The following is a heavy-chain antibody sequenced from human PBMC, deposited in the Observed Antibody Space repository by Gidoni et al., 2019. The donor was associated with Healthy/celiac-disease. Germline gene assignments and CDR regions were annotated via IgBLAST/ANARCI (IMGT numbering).Heavy chain of an antibody. Sequence: QVQLVESGGGVVQPGRSLRLSCAASGFTFSSYAMHWVRQAPGKGLEWVAVISYDGSNKYYADSVKGRFTISRDNSKNTLYLQMNSLRAEDTAVYYCARDYGYGDHEDYWGQGTLVTVSS. V-gene: IGHV3-30-3*01. D-gene: IGHD4-17*01. CDR1: GFTFSSYA. CDR3: ARDYGYGDHEDY. J-gene: IGHJ4*02. CDR2: ISYDGSNK.